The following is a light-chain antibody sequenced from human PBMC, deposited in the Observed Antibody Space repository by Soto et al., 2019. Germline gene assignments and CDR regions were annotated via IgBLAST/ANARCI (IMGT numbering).Light chain of an antibody. CDR3: QQRSDWPST. CDR2: DAS. J-gene: IGKJ4*01. Sequence: EIVLTQSPATLSLSPGERATSSCGPGRSVTSTLAWYKQKPGQAPRLLIYDASNRATGIPARFSGSGSGTDFTLTISSLEPEDFAVYYCQQRSDWPSTFGGGTKVQIK. V-gene: IGKV3-11*01. CDR1: RSVTST.